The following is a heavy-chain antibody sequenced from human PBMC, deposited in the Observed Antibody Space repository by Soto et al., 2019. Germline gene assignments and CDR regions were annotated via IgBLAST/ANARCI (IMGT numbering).Heavy chain of an antibody. V-gene: IGHV1-18*04. D-gene: IGHD2-21*01. CDR3: ARDGGKGDYRAAFDI. CDR1: GYTFTSYS. J-gene: IGHJ3*02. CDR2: ISAFNGNT. Sequence: VQLVQSGAEMKNPGASVKVSCKTSGYTFTSYSINWVRQAPGQGLEWRGWISAFNGNTKDAQKVQGRVTMTTDTSTSTAYQELMRLRSDDTDIYDCARDGGKGDYRAAFDIWGLGTMVTVS.